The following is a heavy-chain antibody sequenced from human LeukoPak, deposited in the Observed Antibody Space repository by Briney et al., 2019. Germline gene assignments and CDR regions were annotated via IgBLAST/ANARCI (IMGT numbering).Heavy chain of an antibody. Sequence: ASVKVSCKASGYTFTSYDINWVRQATGQGLEWMGRMNPNSGNTGYAQKFQGRVTMTRNTSISTAYMELSSLRSEDTAVYYCASDYYYDSSGYPHPGPDAFDIWGQGTMVTVSS. D-gene: IGHD3-22*01. V-gene: IGHV1-8*01. J-gene: IGHJ3*02. CDR1: GYTFTSYD. CDR3: ASDYYYDSSGYPHPGPDAFDI. CDR2: MNPNSGNT.